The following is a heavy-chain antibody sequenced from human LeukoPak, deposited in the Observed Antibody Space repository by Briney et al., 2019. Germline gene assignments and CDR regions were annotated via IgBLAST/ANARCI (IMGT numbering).Heavy chain of an antibody. D-gene: IGHD1-1*01. CDR3: ARELLNRGTTGTGHFDY. V-gene: IGHV4-61*02. CDR1: GGSISSGSYY. J-gene: IGHJ4*02. Sequence: SQTLSLTCTVSGGSISSGSYYWSWIRQPAGKGLEWIGRIYTSGSTNYNPSLKSRVTISVDTSKNQFSLKLSSVTAADTAAYYCARELLNRGTTGTGHFDYWGQGTLVTVSS. CDR2: IYTSGST.